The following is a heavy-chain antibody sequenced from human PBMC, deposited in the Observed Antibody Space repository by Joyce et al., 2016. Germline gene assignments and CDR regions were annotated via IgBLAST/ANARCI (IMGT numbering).Heavy chain of an antibody. Sequence: EVQLVESGGALVEPGGSLRLSCAASGFTFSSAWLNWVRQARGKGREGVGRIKRKAEGGTADYAGPVKGRFTISRDDSTSTLFLHMNSLRTEDTATYYCNTGPGGVYRSSLVGGRFDPWGQGTLVTVSS. V-gene: IGHV3-15*07. J-gene: IGHJ5*02. D-gene: IGHD1-26*01. CDR3: NTGPGGVYRSSLVGGRFDP. CDR1: GFTFSSAW. CDR2: IKRKAEGGTA.